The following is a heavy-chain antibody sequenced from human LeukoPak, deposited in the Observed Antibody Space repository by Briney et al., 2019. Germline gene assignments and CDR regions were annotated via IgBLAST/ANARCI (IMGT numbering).Heavy chain of an antibody. Sequence: PGGSLRLSCATSGFTFSRLGMQWVRQAPGKGLEWVAVIHNDGTMGQYGDSVKGRFIISKDNSKNTLYLQMNSLRAEDTAVYYCAKGSGIAAAGTLWYWGQGTLVTVSS. D-gene: IGHD6-13*01. CDR1: GFTFSRLG. CDR3: AKGSGIAAAGTLWY. CDR2: IHNDGTMG. V-gene: IGHV3-30*02. J-gene: IGHJ4*02.